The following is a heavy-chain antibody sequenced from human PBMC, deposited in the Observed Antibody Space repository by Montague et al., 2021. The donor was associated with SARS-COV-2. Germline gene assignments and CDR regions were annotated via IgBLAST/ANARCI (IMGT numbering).Heavy chain of an antibody. CDR2: IYYSGST. CDR1: GGSISNGGYY. J-gene: IGHJ6*03. Sequence: TLSLTCTVSGGSISNGGYYWSWIRQHPGKGLEWIGYIYYSGSTYYNPSLKSRVTISVDTSKNQFSLKLSSVTAADTAVYYCARVGIVVVPAAIVTLSYYYYMDVWGKGTTVPVSS. CDR3: ARVGIVVVPAAIVTLSYYYYMDV. D-gene: IGHD2-2*02. V-gene: IGHV4-31*03.